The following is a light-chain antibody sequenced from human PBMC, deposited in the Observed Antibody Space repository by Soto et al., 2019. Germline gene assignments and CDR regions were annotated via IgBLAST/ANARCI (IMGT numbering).Light chain of an antibody. V-gene: IGLV2-14*01. CDR2: EVT. Sequence: QSALTQPASVSGSPGQTITISCTGTSSDIGGYNAVSWYQHHPGKAPKLIIYEVTHRPSGVSDRFSASKSGNTASLTISGIQAADEADYYCNSYSISSSTSWLFGGGTKVTV. J-gene: IGLJ3*02. CDR3: NSYSISSSTSWL. CDR1: SSDIGGYNA.